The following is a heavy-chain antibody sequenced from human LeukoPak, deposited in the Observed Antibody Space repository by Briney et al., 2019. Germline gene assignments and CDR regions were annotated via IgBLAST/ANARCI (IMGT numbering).Heavy chain of an antibody. CDR1: GFTFSSYA. CDR3: ARSPIRFSGSYSTFDY. D-gene: IGHD1-26*01. J-gene: IGHJ4*02. Sequence: GGSLRLSCAASGFTFSSYAMHWVRQAPGKGLEWVAVISYDGSNKYYADSVKGRFTISRDNSKNTLYLQMNSLRVEDTAVYYCARSPIRFSGSYSTFDYWGQGTLVTVSS. CDR2: ISYDGSNK. V-gene: IGHV3-30*04.